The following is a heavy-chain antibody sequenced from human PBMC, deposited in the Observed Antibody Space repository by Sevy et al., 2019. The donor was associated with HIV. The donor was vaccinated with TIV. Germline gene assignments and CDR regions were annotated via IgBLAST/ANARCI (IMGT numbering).Heavy chain of an antibody. CDR3: AKGRRDGYKYPYFDY. V-gene: IGHV3-23*01. CDR2: IIGGGVST. D-gene: IGHD5-12*01. J-gene: IGHJ4*02. CDR1: GFTFNNYA. Sequence: GGSLRLSCAASGFTFNNYAMTWVRQTPGKGLEWVSTIIGGGVSTYYADSAKGRFTISRDNSKNTLYLQMNSLRAGDTAIYFCAKGRRDGYKYPYFDYWGQGTVVTVSS.